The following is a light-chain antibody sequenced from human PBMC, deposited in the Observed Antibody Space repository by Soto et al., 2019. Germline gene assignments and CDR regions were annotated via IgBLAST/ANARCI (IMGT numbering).Light chain of an antibody. V-gene: IGKV1-39*01. J-gene: IGKJ1*01. Sequence: DIQMTQSPSSLSASVGDRVTITCRASQSISSYLNWYQQKPGKAPKLLLYAASSLQSGVPSRFSGSGSGTDFTVPISSLQPEDFATYYCQQSFSTRWTFGQGTKVEIK. CDR2: AAS. CDR1: QSISSY. CDR3: QQSFSTRWT.